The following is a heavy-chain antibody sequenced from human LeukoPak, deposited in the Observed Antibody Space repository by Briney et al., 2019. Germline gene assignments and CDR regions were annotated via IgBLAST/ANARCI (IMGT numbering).Heavy chain of an antibody. V-gene: IGHV1-18*01. CDR2: ISTYSDNT. CDR3: VRDLPYSSSSAIPFDY. CDR1: GYTFTSYG. D-gene: IGHD6-6*01. Sequence: EASVKVSCKASGYTFTSYGVTWVRQAPGQGLEWMGWISTYSDNTNYAQKFQGRVTMTTDTSTSTAYMELRSLTSDDTAVYYCVRDLPYSSSSAIPFDYWGQGTLVTVSS. J-gene: IGHJ4*02.